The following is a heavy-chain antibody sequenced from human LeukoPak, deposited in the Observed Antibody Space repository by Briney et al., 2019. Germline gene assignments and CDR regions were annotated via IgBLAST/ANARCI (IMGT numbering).Heavy chain of an antibody. D-gene: IGHD6-19*01. J-gene: IGHJ2*01. V-gene: IGHV4-34*01. Sequence: PSGTLTLTCAVYGGSFSGYYWSWIRQPPGKGLEWIGEINHSGSTNYNPSLKSRVTISVDTSKNQFSLKLSSVTAADTAVYYCARVDSSGWSYWYFDLWGRGTLVTVSS. CDR1: GGSFSGYY. CDR2: INHSGST. CDR3: ARVDSSGWSYWYFDL.